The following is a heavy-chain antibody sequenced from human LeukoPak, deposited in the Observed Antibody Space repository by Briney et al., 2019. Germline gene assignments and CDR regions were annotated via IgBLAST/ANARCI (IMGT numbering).Heavy chain of an antibody. D-gene: IGHD5-12*01. Sequence: GGSLRLSCAASGFTFNNYGMHWVRQAPGKGLEWVAFIRFDGSNKDYGDSVKGRFTNSRDNSKNSLYLQMNSLRTEDTALYYCAKVATDYYYMDVWGKGTTVTVSS. CDR3: AKVATDYYYMDV. CDR1: GFTFNNYG. J-gene: IGHJ6*03. V-gene: IGHV3-30*02. CDR2: IRFDGSNK.